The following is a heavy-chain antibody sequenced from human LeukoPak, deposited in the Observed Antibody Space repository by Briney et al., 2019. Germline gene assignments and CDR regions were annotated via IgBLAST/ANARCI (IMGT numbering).Heavy chain of an antibody. CDR1: GFIFDDYG. CDR2: INWNGGNT. CDR3: ARGYGSGTYVVFDY. D-gene: IGHD3-10*01. Sequence: PGGSLRLSCAASGFIFDDYGMSWVRQGPGKGLEWVSGINWNGGNTDYADSVKGRFTISRDNAKNSLYLQMNSLAAEDTALYYCARGYGSGTYVVFDYWGQGTLVTVSA. V-gene: IGHV3-20*04. J-gene: IGHJ4*02.